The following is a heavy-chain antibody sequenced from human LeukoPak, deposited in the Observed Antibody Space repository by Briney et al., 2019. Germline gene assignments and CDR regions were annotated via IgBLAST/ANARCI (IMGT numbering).Heavy chain of an antibody. CDR1: GFNFGSYW. J-gene: IGHJ4*02. D-gene: IGHD5-24*01. V-gene: IGHV3-53*01. Sequence: GGSLRLSCAASGFNFGSYWMHWVRQAPGKGLEWVSVIYGGGNIYYADSVKGRFTISRDNSKNTLYLQLNSLRAEDTAVYYCARGAGYNYPYYFDYWGQGTLVTVSS. CDR2: IYGGGNI. CDR3: ARGAGYNYPYYFDY.